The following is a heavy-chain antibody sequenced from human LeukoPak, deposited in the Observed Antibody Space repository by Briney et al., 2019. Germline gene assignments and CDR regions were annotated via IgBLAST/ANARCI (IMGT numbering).Heavy chain of an antibody. Sequence: SRTLSLTYTVSGVSFSSGAYYWSWIRQHPGKGLEWIGSIYYSGSTYSNPSLKSRVTISVDTSKNQFSLKLSSVTAADTAVYYCAREGGRRLPFDYWGQGTLVTVSS. CDR2: IYYSGST. CDR1: GVSFSSGAYY. CDR3: AREGGRRLPFDY. D-gene: IGHD2-15*01. J-gene: IGHJ4*02. V-gene: IGHV4-31*03.